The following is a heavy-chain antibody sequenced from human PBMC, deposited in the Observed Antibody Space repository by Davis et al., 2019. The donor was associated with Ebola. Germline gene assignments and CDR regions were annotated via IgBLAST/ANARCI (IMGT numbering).Heavy chain of an antibody. V-gene: IGHV3-15*01. D-gene: IGHD3-22*01. CDR1: GFSFTNAW. Sequence: GGSLRLSCAASGFSFTNAWMNWVRQAPGKGLEWVGRIKSKTDGGTTDYAAPVKGRFTISRDDSKNTLYLQMNSLKTEDTAVYYCAKAASGITMIVVVTSLFDYWGQGTLVIVSS. CDR3: AKAASGITMIVVVTSLFDY. CDR2: IKSKTDGGTT. J-gene: IGHJ4*02.